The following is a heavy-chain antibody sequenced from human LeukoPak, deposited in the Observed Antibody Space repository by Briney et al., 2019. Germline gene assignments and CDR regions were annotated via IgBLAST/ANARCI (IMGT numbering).Heavy chain of an antibody. V-gene: IGHV3-9*01. CDR2: LSWNSGSI. CDR3: KKDKGGSWTSYYNMDV. J-gene: IGHJ6*03. D-gene: IGHD3/OR15-3a*01. Sequence: PGGSLRLSCAASGFNFDDYAMHWGRQAPGKGLEWVSGLSWNSGSIAYADSVKGRFTISRDNSANSLYLQMNSLRGEDTALYYCKKDKGGSWTSYYNMDVWGKGTMVTVSS. CDR1: GFNFDDYA.